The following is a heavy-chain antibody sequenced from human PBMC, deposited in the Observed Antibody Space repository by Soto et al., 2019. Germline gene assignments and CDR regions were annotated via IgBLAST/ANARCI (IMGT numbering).Heavy chain of an antibody. CDR2: IKQDGTEK. V-gene: IGHV3-7*01. J-gene: IGHJ4*02. Sequence: EVQLVESGGGLVQPGGSLRLSCADSGFTFSSYWMSWVRQAPGKGLEWVANIKQDGTEKYYVDSVKGRFSISRDNAKSALYLQMTSMRVDDTAVYYCARVTPGSSCGGDCYLNGFDYWGQGTLVTVSS. D-gene: IGHD2-21*02. CDR3: ARVTPGSSCGGDCYLNGFDY. CDR1: GFTFSSYW.